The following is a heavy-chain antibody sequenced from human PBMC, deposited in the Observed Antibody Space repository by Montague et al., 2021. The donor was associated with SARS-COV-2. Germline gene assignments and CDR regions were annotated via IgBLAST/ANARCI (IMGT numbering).Heavy chain of an antibody. CDR1: GGSINAYY. CDR3: SSVSTKRNRYISGSYRGLDAFDI. V-gene: IGHV4-59*08. CDR2: INYSGST. D-gene: IGHD3-16*02. J-gene: IGHJ3*02. Sequence: SETLSLTCTVSGGSINAYYWNWIRQPPGKGLEWIGYINYSGSTNYNSYLKRRVNVSIDMSTYKYHLYLSSVTVTDTAAYYCSSVSTKRNRYISGSYRGLDAFDIWGQGTMVTVSS.